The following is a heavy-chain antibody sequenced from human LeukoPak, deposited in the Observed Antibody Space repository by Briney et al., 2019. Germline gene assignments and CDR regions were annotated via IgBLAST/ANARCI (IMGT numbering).Heavy chain of an antibody. V-gene: IGHV3-30-3*01. CDR3: ARDRLRYFDY. CDR2: ISYDGSNK. CDR1: GFTFSSYA. Sequence: PGRSLRLSCAASGFTFSSYAMHWVRQAPGKGLEWVAVISYDGSNKYYADSVKGRFTISRDNSKNTLYLQMNSLRAEDTAVYYCARDRLRYFDYWGQGTLVTASS. J-gene: IGHJ4*02. D-gene: IGHD3-10*01.